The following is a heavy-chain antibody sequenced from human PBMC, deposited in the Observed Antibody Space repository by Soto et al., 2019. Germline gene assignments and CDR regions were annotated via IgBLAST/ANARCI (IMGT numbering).Heavy chain of an antibody. CDR3: ATRMTTVTAVDY. V-gene: IGHV1-69*02. D-gene: IGHD4-17*01. CDR1: GGTFSSYT. CDR2: IIPILGIA. Sequence: QVQLVQSGAEVKKPGSSVKVSCKASGGTFSSYTISWVRQAPGQGLEWMGRIIPILGIANYAQKFQGRVTITADKSTSTDYMELSSLRSEDTAVYYCATRMTTVTAVDYWGQGTLVTVSS. J-gene: IGHJ4*02.